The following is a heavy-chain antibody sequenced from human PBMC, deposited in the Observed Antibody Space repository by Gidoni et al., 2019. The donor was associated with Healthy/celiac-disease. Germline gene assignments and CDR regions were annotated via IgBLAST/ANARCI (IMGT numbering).Heavy chain of an antibody. Sequence: EVQLVESGGGLVKPGGSLRLSCAASGFTFSSYSMNWVRQAPGKGLEWVSSISSISSYIYYADSVKGRFTISRDNAKNSLYLQMNSLGAEDTAVYYCARYDYSNAHFDYWGQGTLVTVSS. CDR3: ARYDYSNAHFDY. J-gene: IGHJ4*02. V-gene: IGHV3-21*01. D-gene: IGHD4-4*01. CDR2: ISSISSYI. CDR1: GFTFSSYS.